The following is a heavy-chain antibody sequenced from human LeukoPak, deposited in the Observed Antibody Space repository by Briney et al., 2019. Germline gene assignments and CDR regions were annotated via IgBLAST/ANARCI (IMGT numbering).Heavy chain of an antibody. Sequence: GGSLRLSCAASGFTFSRYSLNWVRQAPGKGLEWVSSITTSSSYIYYADSVKGRFTISRDNARNSLYLQMNSLRAEDTAVYYCARDLSFDDYYYYYYMDVWGKGTTVTVSS. CDR2: ITTSSSYI. CDR1: GFTFSRYS. CDR3: ARDLSFDDYYYYYYMDV. J-gene: IGHJ6*03. V-gene: IGHV3-21*01. D-gene: IGHD3-10*01.